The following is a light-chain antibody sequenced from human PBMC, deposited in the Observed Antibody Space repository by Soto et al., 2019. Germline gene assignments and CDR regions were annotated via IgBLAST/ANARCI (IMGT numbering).Light chain of an antibody. Sequence: QSALTQPRSVSGSPGQSVTISCTGTSSDFGGHNFVSWYQRHPGKAPKLIINDVTKRPSGVPDRFSGSKSGNTASLTISGFQAEDEGDYYCCSYAGSFPHFDGGTKLTVL. CDR1: SSDFGGHNF. CDR3: CSYAGSFPH. J-gene: IGLJ2*01. V-gene: IGLV2-11*01. CDR2: DVT.